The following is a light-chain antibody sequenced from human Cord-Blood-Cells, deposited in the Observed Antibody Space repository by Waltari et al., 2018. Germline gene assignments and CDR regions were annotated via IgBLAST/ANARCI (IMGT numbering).Light chain of an antibody. CDR2: DAS. Sequence: DIQLTQSPSSLFASVEDRVDITCQASQDISNYLNWYQQKPGKAPKLLIYDASNLETGVPSRFSGSGSGTDFTFTISSLQPEDIATYYCQQYDNLPLTFGGGTKVEIK. CDR1: QDISNY. J-gene: IGKJ4*01. CDR3: QQYDNLPLT. V-gene: IGKV1-33*01.